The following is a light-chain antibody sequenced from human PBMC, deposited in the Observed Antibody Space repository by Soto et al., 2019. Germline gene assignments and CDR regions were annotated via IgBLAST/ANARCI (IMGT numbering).Light chain of an antibody. Sequence: DIQLTQSPSFLSASVGGRVTIICRASQSVSTRLAWYQQKPGKAPKVLIYDASSWAGGVPSRFTGSGSGTEFTLTINSLQPDDFATYYCQQYSVYWTFGQGTKVDIK. J-gene: IGKJ1*01. CDR2: DAS. V-gene: IGKV1-5*02. CDR3: QQYSVYWT. CDR1: QSVSTR.